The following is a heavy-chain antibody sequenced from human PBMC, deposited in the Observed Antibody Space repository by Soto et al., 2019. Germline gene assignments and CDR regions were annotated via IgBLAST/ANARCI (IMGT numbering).Heavy chain of an antibody. CDR3: VNWNDEDVD. CDR2: ISGTDGAT. D-gene: IGHD1-1*01. Sequence: EVQLLESGGGLVQPGGSLRLSCAASGFTFSRCAMSWVRQAPGKGLEWVSTISGTDGATYYADSVKGRFTISRDNSKNTLSLQMNSLRAEDTAIYYCVNWNDEDVDWGQGTLVAVSS. J-gene: IGHJ4*01. V-gene: IGHV3-23*01. CDR1: GFTFSRCA.